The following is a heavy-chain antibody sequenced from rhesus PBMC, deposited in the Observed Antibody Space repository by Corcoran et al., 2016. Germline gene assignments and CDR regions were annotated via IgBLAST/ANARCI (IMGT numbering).Heavy chain of an antibody. CDR1: GGSISSNH. D-gene: IGHD6-31*01. V-gene: IGHV4-173*01. J-gene: IGHJ4*01. Sequence: QLQLQESGPGLVKPSDTLSLTCAVPGGSISSNHWSWIRQPPGKGLEWIGRISGSGGSTDYNPSLKSRVTMSAATSKNQFSLKLSSVTAAGTAVYYCARSRRIAAADWGQGVLVTVSS. CDR3: ARSRRIAAAD. CDR2: ISGSGGST.